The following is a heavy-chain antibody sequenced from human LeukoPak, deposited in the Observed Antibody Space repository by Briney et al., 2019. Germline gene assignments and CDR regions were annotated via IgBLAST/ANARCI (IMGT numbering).Heavy chain of an antibody. Sequence: PSETLSLTCAVYGGSFSGYYWSWIRQPPGKGLEWIGEINHSGSTNYNPSLKSRVTISVDTSKNQFSLKLSSVTAADTAVYYCARGGERSYYYYGMDVWGQGTMVTVSS. CDR2: INHSGST. V-gene: IGHV4-34*01. CDR3: ARGGERSYYYYGMDV. CDR1: GGSFSGYY. D-gene: IGHD1-1*01. J-gene: IGHJ6*02.